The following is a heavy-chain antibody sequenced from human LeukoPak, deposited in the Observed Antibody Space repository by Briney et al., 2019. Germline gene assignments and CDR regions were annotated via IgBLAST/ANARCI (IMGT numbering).Heavy chain of an antibody. V-gene: IGHV4-59*01. CDR3: AREVLYSYGYRD. CDR2: IYYSGST. Sequence: PSETLSLTCAVSGGSISSYYWSWIRQPPGKGLEWIGYIYYSGSTNYNPSLKSRVTISVDTSKNQFSLKLSSVTAADTAVYYCAREVLYSYGYRDWGQGTLLTVSS. D-gene: IGHD5-18*01. CDR1: GGSISSYY. J-gene: IGHJ4*02.